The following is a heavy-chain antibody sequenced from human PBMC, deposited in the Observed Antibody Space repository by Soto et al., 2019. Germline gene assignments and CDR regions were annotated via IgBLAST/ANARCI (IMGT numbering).Heavy chain of an antibody. J-gene: IGHJ4*02. CDR3: VKDTVVVINGGDFGY. V-gene: IGHV3-23*01. Sequence: EVQLLESGGALVQPGGSLRLSCEASGFTYVKYAMSWVRQAPGKGLEWVSGISGDAGRTFYADSVKGRFTISRDNSENTVYLQMNSLRVEDTAVYYCVKDTVVVINGGDFGYWGQGTLVTVSS. CDR1: GFTYVKYA. D-gene: IGHD3-22*01. CDR2: ISGDAGRT.